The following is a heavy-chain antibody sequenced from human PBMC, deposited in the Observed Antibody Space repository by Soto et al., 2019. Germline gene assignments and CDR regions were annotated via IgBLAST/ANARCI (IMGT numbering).Heavy chain of an antibody. CDR2: INLHSGGT. Sequence: QAPGPGPEGMGWINLHSGGTTYAQTSQGRVTLTRDTSIRTAXMDLTRLRSDDTAIYYCVRQQDRGIPTGGFDYWGQGTXVTVSS. J-gene: IGHJ4*02. D-gene: IGHD2-15*01. CDR3: VRQQDRGIPTGGFDY. V-gene: IGHV1-2*02.